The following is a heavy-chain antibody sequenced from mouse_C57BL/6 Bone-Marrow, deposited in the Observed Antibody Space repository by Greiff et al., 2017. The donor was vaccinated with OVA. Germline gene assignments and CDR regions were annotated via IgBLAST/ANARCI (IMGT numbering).Heavy chain of an antibody. CDR3: ARQVMRAWFAY. V-gene: IGHV5-17*01. CDR1: GFTFSDYG. J-gene: IGHJ3*01. CDR2: ISSGSSTI. Sequence: VKLVESGGGLVKPGGSLKLSCAASGFTFSDYGMHWVRQAPEKGLEWVAYISSGSSTIYYADTVKGRFTISRDNAKNTLFLQMTSLRSEDTAMYYCARQVMRAWFAYWGQGTLVTVSA. D-gene: IGHD2-1*01.